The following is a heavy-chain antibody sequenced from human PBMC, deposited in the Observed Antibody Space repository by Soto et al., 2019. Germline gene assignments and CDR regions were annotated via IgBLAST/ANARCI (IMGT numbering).Heavy chain of an antibody. J-gene: IGHJ6*03. V-gene: IGHV1-69*02. D-gene: IGHD5-12*01. CDR2: IIPILGIA. CDR1: GGTFSSYT. CDR3: ARGGSGYEQCNYYYYYYMDV. Sequence: QVQLVQSGAEVKKPGSSVKVSCKASGGTFSSYTISWVRRAPGQGLEWMGRIIPILGIANYAQKFQGRVTITADKSTSTAYMELSSLRSEDTAVYYCARGGSGYEQCNYYYYYYMDVWGKGTTVTVSS.